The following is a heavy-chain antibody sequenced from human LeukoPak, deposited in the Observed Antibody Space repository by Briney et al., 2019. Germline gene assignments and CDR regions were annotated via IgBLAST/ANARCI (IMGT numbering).Heavy chain of an antibody. CDR1: GGSISSYY. CDR3: ARDVPSTSPASGWFDP. J-gene: IGHJ5*02. V-gene: IGHV4-59*01. D-gene: IGHD2-2*01. CDR2: IYYSGST. Sequence: PSETLSLTCTVSGGSISSYYWSWIRQPPGKGLEWIGYIYYSGSTNYNPSLESRVTISVDTSKNQFSLKLSSVTAADTAVYYCARDVPSTSPASGWFDPWGQGTLVTVSS.